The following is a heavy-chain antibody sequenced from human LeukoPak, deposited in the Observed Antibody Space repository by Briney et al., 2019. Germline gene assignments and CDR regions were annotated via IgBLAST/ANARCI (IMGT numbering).Heavy chain of an antibody. D-gene: IGHD5-18*01. CDR3: ARDEYSYGYNSDY. CDR1: GFTFSSYS. J-gene: IGHJ4*02. V-gene: IGHV3-21*01. CDR2: ISSSSSYI. Sequence: GGSLRLSCAASGFTFSSYSMNWVRQAPGKGLEWVSSISSSSSYIYYADSVKGRFTISRDNAKNSLYLQMNSLRAEDTAVYYCARDEYSYGYNSDYWGQGTLVTVSS.